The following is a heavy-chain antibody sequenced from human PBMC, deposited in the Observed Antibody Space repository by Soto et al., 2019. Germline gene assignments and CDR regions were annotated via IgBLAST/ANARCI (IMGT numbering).Heavy chain of an antibody. CDR3: AKDGASGSYPPYYYFGMDV. V-gene: IGHV3-23*01. CDR1: GFTFSSYA. J-gene: IGHJ6*02. Sequence: EVQLLESGGGLVQPGGSLRLSCAASGFTFSSYAMSWVRQAPGKGLEWVSTISGSGGNAYYADSVKGRFSISRDNSKYTLRLQMNSLRADDTAVYYCAKDGASGSYPPYYYFGMDVWGQGTTVTVSS. D-gene: IGHD1-26*01. CDR2: ISGSGGNA.